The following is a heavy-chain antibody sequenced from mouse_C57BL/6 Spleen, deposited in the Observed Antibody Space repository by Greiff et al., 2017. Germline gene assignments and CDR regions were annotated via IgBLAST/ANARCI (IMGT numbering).Heavy chain of an antibody. V-gene: IGHV3-8*01. D-gene: IGHD3-2*02. CDR2: ISYSGST. CDR1: GYSITSDY. CDR3: ARLDSSGQGYFDY. J-gene: IGHJ2*01. Sequence: VQLKESGPGLAKPSQPLSLTCSVPGYSITSDYWNWIRKFPGNKLEYMGYISYSGSTYYNPSLKSRISITRDTSQNQYYLQLNSVTTEDTATYYCARLDSSGQGYFDYWGQGTTLTVSS.